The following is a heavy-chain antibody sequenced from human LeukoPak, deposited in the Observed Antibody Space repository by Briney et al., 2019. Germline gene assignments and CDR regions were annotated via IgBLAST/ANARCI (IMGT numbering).Heavy chain of an antibody. Sequence: GGSLRLSCAASGFTFSNYVIHWVRQPPGKGLEWVSPIRYDGGSKYYADSVRGRFTISRDNSKNTLYLQMNSLRAEDTAVYYCARYSGNYGLDYWGQGTLVTVSS. CDR3: ARYSGNYGLDY. CDR1: GFTFSNYV. V-gene: IGHV3-30*02. J-gene: IGHJ4*02. CDR2: IRYDGGSK. D-gene: IGHD4-17*01.